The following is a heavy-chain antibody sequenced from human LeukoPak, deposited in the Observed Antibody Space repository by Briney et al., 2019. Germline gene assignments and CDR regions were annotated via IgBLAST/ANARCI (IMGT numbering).Heavy chain of an antibody. CDR3: ARLIDYGDYRY. CDR1: GFTVSSNY. V-gene: IGHV3-53*01. J-gene: IGHJ4*02. D-gene: IGHD4-17*01. Sequence: GGSLRLSCAASGFTVSSNYMSWVRQAPGKGLEWVSVIYSGGSTYYADSVKGRFTISRDNSKNTLYLQMNSLRAEDTAVYYCARLIDYGDYRYWGQGTLVTASS. CDR2: IYSGGST.